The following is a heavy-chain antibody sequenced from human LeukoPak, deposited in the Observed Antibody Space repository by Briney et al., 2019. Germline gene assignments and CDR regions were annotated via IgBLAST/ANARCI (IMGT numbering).Heavy chain of an antibody. CDR3: ARHFTVLVWELPEYFQH. V-gene: IGHV4-61*02. CDR2: IYTSGNT. D-gene: IGHD1-26*01. CDR1: GGSISSGSNY. J-gene: IGHJ1*01. Sequence: NPSQTLSLTCSVSGGSISSGSNYWSWIRQPAGKGLEWIGRIYTSGNTDYNPSLKSRVTISVDTSTNEFSLKLSSVTAADTAVYYCARHFTVLVWELPEYFQHWGQGTLVTVSS.